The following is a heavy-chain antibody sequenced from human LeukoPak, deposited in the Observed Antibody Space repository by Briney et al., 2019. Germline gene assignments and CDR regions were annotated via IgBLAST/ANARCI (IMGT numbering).Heavy chain of an antibody. V-gene: IGHV4-34*01. CDR1: GGSFSGYY. CDR2: INHSGST. D-gene: IGHD4-11*01. CDR3: ASYSNFYGMDV. J-gene: IGHJ6*02. Sequence: SETLSLTCAVYGGSFSGYYWSWIRQPPGKGLEWIGEINHSGSTNYNPSLKSRATISVDTSKNQFSLKLSSVTAADTAVYYCASYSNFYGMDVWGQGTTVTVSS.